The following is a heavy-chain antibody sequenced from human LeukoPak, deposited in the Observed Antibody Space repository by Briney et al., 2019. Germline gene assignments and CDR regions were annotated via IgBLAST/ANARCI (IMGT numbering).Heavy chain of an antibody. CDR2: INHSGST. CDR3: ASRDGYNWFDP. V-gene: IGHV4-34*01. CDR1: GGSFSGYY. D-gene: IGHD5-24*01. J-gene: IGHJ5*02. Sequence: SETLSLTCAVYGGSFSGYYWSWIRQPPGKGLEWIGEINHSGSTNYNPSLKSRVTISVDTSKNQFPLKLSSVTAADTAVYYCASRDGYNWFDPWGQGTLVTVSS.